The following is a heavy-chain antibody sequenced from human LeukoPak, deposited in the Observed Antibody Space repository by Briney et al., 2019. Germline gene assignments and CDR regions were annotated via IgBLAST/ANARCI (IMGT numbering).Heavy chain of an antibody. J-gene: IGHJ4*02. V-gene: IGHV3-7*01. Sequence: GGSLRLSCAASGFAFSSFWMSWVRQAPGKGLEWVANIKQEGSEKYYVGSVKGRFTISRDDARNSLYLQMNSLRAEDTAVYFCARGFELDYWGQGTLVTVSS. CDR1: GFAFSSFW. CDR2: IKQEGSEK. CDR3: ARGFELDY.